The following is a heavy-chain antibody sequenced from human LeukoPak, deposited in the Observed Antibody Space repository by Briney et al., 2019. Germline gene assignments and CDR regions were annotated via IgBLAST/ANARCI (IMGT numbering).Heavy chain of an antibody. Sequence: SETLSLTCTVSGGSISSYYWSWIRQPPGKGLEWIGYIYYSGSTNYNPSLKSRVTISVDTSKNQFSLKLSSVTAADTAVYYCARARRAHYYYYMDVWGKGTTVTVSS. V-gene: IGHV4-59*01. CDR1: GGSISSYY. CDR2: IYYSGST. J-gene: IGHJ6*03. CDR3: ARARRAHYYYYMDV.